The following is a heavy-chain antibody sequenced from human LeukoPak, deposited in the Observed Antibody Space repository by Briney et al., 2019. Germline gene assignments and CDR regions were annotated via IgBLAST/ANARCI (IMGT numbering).Heavy chain of an antibody. Sequence: GASVKVSCKASGYTFTSYAMNWVRQAPGQGLEWMGWINTNTGNPTYAQGFTGRFVFSLDTSVSTAYLQISSLKAEDTAVYYCARGALAYYYGSAPGLYYFGYWGQGTLVTVSS. V-gene: IGHV7-4-1*02. D-gene: IGHD3-10*01. CDR2: INTNTGNP. CDR1: GYTFTSYA. J-gene: IGHJ4*02. CDR3: ARGALAYYYGSAPGLYYFGY.